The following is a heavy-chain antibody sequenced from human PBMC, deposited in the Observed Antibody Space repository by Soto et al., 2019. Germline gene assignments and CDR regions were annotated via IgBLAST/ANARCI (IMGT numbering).Heavy chain of an antibody. CDR2: IGGTGTDT. V-gene: IGHV3-23*01. J-gene: IGHJ5*01. D-gene: IGHD1-20*01. CDR1: RFTFSDFA. Sequence: DVQLLESGGGLVQPGGSLTLSCAASRFTFSDFAMSWVRQAPGKGLEWVSSIGGTGTDTHYADSVKGRFTISRDNSRNTRYLQIDSLRDEDTAVYYCAKDAVPYNGKWDWFDSWGQGTLVIVSS. CDR3: AKDAVPYNGKWDWFDS.